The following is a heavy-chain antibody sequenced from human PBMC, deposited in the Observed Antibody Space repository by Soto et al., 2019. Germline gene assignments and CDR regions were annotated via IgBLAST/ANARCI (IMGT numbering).Heavy chain of an antibody. CDR2: ISYDGSNK. CDR1: GFTFSSYA. D-gene: IGHD3-22*01. CDR3: ASLPSFYDSSGYYPLDY. Sequence: GESLKISCAASGFTFSSYAMHWVRQAPGKGLEWVAVISYDGSNKYYADSVKGRFTISRDNSKNTLYLQMNSLRAEDTAVYYCASLPSFYDSSGYYPLDYWGQGTLVTVSS. J-gene: IGHJ4*02. V-gene: IGHV3-30-3*01.